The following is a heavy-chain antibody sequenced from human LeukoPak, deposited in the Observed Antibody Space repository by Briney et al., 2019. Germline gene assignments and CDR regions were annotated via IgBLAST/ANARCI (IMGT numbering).Heavy chain of an antibody. D-gene: IGHD5-18*01. CDR2: VSSSISTI. Sequence: PGGSLRLSCAASGFPLSSYSMNWVREAPGKGLEWVSYVSSSISTIYYADSVKGRFTISRDNAKNSLYLQMNILRAEDTAVYYCARGTLWLAFDCWGQGTLVTVSS. CDR1: GFPLSSYS. J-gene: IGHJ4*02. V-gene: IGHV3-48*01. CDR3: ARGTLWLAFDC.